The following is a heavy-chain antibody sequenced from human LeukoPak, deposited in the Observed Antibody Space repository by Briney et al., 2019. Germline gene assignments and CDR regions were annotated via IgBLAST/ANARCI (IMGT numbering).Heavy chain of an antibody. Sequence: GSLRLSCAASGFTFSSYSMNWVRQAPGKGLEWVSSISSSSSYIYYADSVKGRFTISRDNAKNSLYLQMNSLRAEDTAVYYCARDLAAAGTCFDNWGQGTLVTVSS. CDR3: ARDLAAAGTCFDN. CDR1: GFTFSSYS. V-gene: IGHV3-21*01. CDR2: ISSSSSYI. J-gene: IGHJ4*02. D-gene: IGHD6-13*01.